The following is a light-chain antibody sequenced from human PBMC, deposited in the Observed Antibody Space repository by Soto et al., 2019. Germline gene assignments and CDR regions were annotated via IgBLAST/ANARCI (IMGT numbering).Light chain of an antibody. CDR2: GAS. CDR1: QSVSSSY. Sequence: EIVLTQSPGTLSLSPGERATLSCRASQSVSSSYLAWYQQKPGQAPRLLIYGASSRATGIPHRFSGSGSGTDFTLTISRLEPEDFAVYYCQPYGSSPLTFGGGTKVEIK. V-gene: IGKV3-20*01. J-gene: IGKJ4*01. CDR3: QPYGSSPLT.